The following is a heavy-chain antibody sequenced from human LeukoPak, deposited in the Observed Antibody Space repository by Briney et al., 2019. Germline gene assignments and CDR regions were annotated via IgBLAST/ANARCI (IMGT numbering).Heavy chain of an antibody. J-gene: IGHJ3*01. Sequence: SETLSLICNVSGASINTYYWSWIRQSAGGGLEFIGRVYTSGSPDYNPSLRSRVAMSADTSKNQFSLKLRSVTAADTALYFCARVGGPVPAALEDAFDLWGQGILVTVSS. CDR1: GASINTYY. CDR3: ARVGGPVPAALEDAFDL. V-gene: IGHV4-4*07. D-gene: IGHD6-6*01. CDR2: VYTSGSP.